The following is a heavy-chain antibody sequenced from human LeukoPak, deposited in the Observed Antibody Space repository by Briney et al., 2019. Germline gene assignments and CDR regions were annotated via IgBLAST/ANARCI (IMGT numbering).Heavy chain of an antibody. J-gene: IGHJ4*02. CDR2: IYSGGST. Sequence: GGSLRLSCAASGFTVSSNYMSGVRQAPGKGLEWVSVIYSGGSTYYADSVKGRFTISRDNSKNTLYLQMNSLRAEDTAVYYCARLTVATIGYWGQGTLVTVSS. V-gene: IGHV3-66*04. CDR3: ARLTVATIGY. D-gene: IGHD5-12*01. CDR1: GFTVSSNY.